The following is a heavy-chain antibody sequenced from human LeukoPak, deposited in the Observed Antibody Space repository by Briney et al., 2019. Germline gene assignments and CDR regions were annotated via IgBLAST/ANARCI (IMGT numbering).Heavy chain of an antibody. Sequence: GGSLRLSCAASKFTFSSYGMNWVRQAPGKGLEWVSYISSSGSTIYYADSVKGRFTISRDNTKRSLYLQMDSLRAEDTAVYYCARPKLGYCSSVACSAPNYYFDYWGQGTLVTVSS. CDR3: ARPKLGYCSSVACSAPNYYFDY. CDR2: ISSSGSTI. V-gene: IGHV3-48*01. CDR1: KFTFSSYG. J-gene: IGHJ4*02. D-gene: IGHD2-2*01.